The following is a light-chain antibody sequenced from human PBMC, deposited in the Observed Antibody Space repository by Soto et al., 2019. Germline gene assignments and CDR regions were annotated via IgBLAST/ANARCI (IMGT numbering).Light chain of an antibody. J-gene: IGLJ1*01. CDR2: DVI. CDR1: SXDVGGYNY. Sequence: QSALTQPRSVSGSPGQSVTISCTGTSXDVGGYNYVSWYQQHPGKAPKLMIYDVIKRPPGVPDRFSGSKSGNSASLTISGLQAEDEADYFCCSYAGSYTYVFGTGTKVTVL. V-gene: IGLV2-11*01. CDR3: CSYAGSYTYV.